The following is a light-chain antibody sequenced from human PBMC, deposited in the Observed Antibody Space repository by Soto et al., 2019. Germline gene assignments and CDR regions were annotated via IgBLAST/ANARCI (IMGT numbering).Light chain of an antibody. Sequence: EIVLTQSPATLSLSPGERATLSCRASQSISSYLAWYQQKPGQAPRLLIYDASNRATGILARFSGSGSGTDFTLTISSLEPEDFAVYYCQQRSNWLVGPGTKVDSK. CDR2: DAS. J-gene: IGKJ3*01. CDR3: QQRSNWL. CDR1: QSISSY. V-gene: IGKV3-11*01.